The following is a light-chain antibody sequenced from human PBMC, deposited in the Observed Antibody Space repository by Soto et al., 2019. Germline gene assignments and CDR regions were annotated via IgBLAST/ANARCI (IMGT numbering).Light chain of an antibody. CDR3: QQYGSPPPIT. Sequence: EIVLTQSPGTLSLSPGERATLSCRASQSVSSSYLAWYQQKPGQAPRLLIYGASSRATGIPDRFSGSGSGTVFSLTISRREPEDFALYYCQQYGSPPPITFGQGTRLEIK. J-gene: IGKJ5*01. CDR2: GAS. CDR1: QSVSSSY. V-gene: IGKV3-20*01.